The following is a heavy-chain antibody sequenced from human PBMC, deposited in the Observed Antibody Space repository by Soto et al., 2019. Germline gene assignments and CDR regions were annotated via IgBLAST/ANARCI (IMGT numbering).Heavy chain of an antibody. J-gene: IGHJ4*02. D-gene: IGHD4-17*01. CDR2: IYYSGST. V-gene: IGHV4-59*08. CDR3: ARVYGDYRRYFDY. CDR1: GDSISGYY. Sequence: SETLSLTCTVSGDSISGYYWSRIRQPPGKGLEWIGYIYYSGSTNYNPSLKSRVTISVDTSNNQFSLKLSSVTAADTAAYYCARVYGDYRRYFDYWGQGTLVTVSS.